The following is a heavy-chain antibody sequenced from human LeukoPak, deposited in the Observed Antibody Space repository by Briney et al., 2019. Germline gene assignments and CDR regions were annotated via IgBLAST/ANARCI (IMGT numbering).Heavy chain of an antibody. CDR3: ANTGGYSYGVGPTYFDY. CDR2: ISGSGGST. J-gene: IGHJ4*02. D-gene: IGHD5-18*01. V-gene: IGHV3-23*01. CDR1: GFTFSSYA. Sequence: GGSLRLSCAASGFTFSSYAMSWVRQAPGKGLEWVSAISGSGGSTYYADSVKGRFTISRDNSKNTLYLQMNSLRAEDTAVYYCANTGGYSYGVGPTYFDYWGQGTLVTVSS.